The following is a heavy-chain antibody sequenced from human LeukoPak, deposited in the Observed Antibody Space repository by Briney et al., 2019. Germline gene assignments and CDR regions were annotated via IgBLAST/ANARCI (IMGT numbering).Heavy chain of an antibody. CDR1: GYTFTRYK. V-gene: IGHV1-46*01. CDR3: GRTSSGAIWSLIDY. CDR2: INPSDGST. J-gene: IGHJ4*02. D-gene: IGHD6-19*01. Sequence: ASVKVSCKASGYTFTRYKMHWVRQAARQGVEGMGIINPSDGSTSYAQKFQGRVTMTREMSTSTVYMELSSLRSEDTAVYYCGRTSSGAIWSLIDYWGQGTLVTVSS.